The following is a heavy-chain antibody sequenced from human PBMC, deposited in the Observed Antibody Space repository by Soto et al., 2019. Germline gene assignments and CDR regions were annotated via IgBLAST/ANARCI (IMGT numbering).Heavy chain of an antibody. Sequence: EVQLLESGGGLVQPGGSLRLSCAASGFTLNSHAMSWVRQAPGKGLEWDSVISGSDGSTYYADSVRGRFTISRDNSKNPLYLQKSSLRAEDTAVYYGASPPRSTVTDNIFDFWGQGTLVTVSS. CDR2: ISGSDGST. CDR3: ASPPRSTVTDNIFDF. D-gene: IGHD4-17*01. CDR1: GFTLNSHA. V-gene: IGHV3-23*01. J-gene: IGHJ4*02.